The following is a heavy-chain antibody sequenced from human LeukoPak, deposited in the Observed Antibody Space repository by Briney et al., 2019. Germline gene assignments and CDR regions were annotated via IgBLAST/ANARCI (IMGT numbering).Heavy chain of an antibody. D-gene: IGHD6-13*01. CDR2: IYYSGST. CDR1: GGSISSGGYY. Sequence: SQSLSLALTFSGGSISSGGYYWSWIRQHPGNGLEWIGYIYYSGSTYYNPSLKSRVTISVDTSKNQCSLKLSSVTAADTAVYYCARDGTGLDAFDIWGQGTMVTVSS. J-gene: IGHJ3*02. CDR3: ARDGTGLDAFDI. V-gene: IGHV4-31*03.